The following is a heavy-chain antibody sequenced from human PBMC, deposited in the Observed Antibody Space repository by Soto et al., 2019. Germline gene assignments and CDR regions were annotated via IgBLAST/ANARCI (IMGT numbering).Heavy chain of an antibody. Sequence: EVQLVESGGGLVQPGGSLRLSCAASGFTFSSYEMNWVRQAPGKGLEGVSYISSSGSTIYYADSVKGRFTISRDNAKNSLYLQMNSLRAEDTAVYYCARTPYYYDSSGSVDAFDILGQGTMVTVAS. CDR3: ARTPYYYDSSGSVDAFDI. CDR2: ISSSGSTI. J-gene: IGHJ3*02. V-gene: IGHV3-48*03. CDR1: GFTFSSYE. D-gene: IGHD3-22*01.